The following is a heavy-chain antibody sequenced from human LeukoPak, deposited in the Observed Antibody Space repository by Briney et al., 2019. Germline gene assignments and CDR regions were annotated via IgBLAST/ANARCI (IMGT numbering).Heavy chain of an antibody. D-gene: IGHD3-22*01. CDR2: IWYDGSNK. V-gene: IGHV3-33*01. Sequence: PGRSLRLSCAASGFTFSSYGMHWVRQAPGKGLEWVAVIWYDGSNKYYADSVKGRFTISRDNSKNTLYLQMNSLRAEDTAVYYCARGRYYDSSGYYYPGFGYWGQGTLVTVSS. J-gene: IGHJ4*02. CDR1: GFTFSSYG. CDR3: ARGRYYDSSGYYYPGFGY.